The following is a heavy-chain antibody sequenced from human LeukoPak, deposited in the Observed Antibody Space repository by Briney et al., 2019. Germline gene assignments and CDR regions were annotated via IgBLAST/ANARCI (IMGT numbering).Heavy chain of an antibody. J-gene: IGHJ5*02. CDR1: GGTLSSYA. Sequence: SVKVSCKASGGTLSSYAISWVRQAPGQGLEWMGGIIPIFGTANYAQKFQGRVTITTDESTSTAYMELSSLRSEDTAVYYCARDYCSSTSCLNWFDPWGQGTLVTVSS. CDR2: IIPIFGTA. V-gene: IGHV1-69*05. D-gene: IGHD2-2*01. CDR3: ARDYCSSTSCLNWFDP.